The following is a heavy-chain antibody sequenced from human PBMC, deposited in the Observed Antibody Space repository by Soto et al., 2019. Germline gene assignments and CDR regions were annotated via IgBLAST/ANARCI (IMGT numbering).Heavy chain of an antibody. CDR1: GFTFSSYS. CDR2: ISSSSSYI. D-gene: IGHD3-3*01. CDR3: ARDHYDFWSGTLSWDYYGMDV. J-gene: IGHJ6*02. Sequence: PGGSLRLSCAASGFTFSSYSMNWVRQAPGKGLEWVSSISSSSSYIYYADSVKGRFTISRDNAKNSLYLQMNSLRAEDTAVYYCARDHYDFWSGTLSWDYYGMDVWGQGTTVTVSS. V-gene: IGHV3-21*01.